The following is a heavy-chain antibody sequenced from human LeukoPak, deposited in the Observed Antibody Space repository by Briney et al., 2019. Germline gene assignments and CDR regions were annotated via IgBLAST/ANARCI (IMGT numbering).Heavy chain of an antibody. V-gene: IGHV4-34*01. D-gene: IGHD2/OR15-2a*01. J-gene: IGHJ2*01. CDR1: GESFSGYY. CDR2: INHSGST. CDR3: ARLAQNRGRHFDL. Sequence: KPSETLSLTCAVYGESFSGYYWSWIRQPPGKGLEWIGEINHSGSTNYNPSLKSRVTISVDPSKNQFSLKLSSVTAADTAVYYCARLAQNRGRHFDLWGRGTLVTVSS.